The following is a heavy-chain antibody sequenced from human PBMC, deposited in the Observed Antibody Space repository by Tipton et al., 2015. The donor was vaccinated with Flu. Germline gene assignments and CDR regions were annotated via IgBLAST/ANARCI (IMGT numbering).Heavy chain of an antibody. D-gene: IGHD6-19*01. CDR3: SRQWLVLSTNNWFDP. V-gene: IGHV3-23*01. J-gene: IGHJ5*02. Sequence: SLRLSCAASGFTFSSYAMSWVRQAPGKGLEWVSAISGSGGSTYYADSVKGRFTISRDNSKNTLYLQMNSLRAEDTAVYYCSRQWLVLSTNNWFDPWGQGTLVTVSS. CDR2: ISGSGGST. CDR1: GFTFSSYA.